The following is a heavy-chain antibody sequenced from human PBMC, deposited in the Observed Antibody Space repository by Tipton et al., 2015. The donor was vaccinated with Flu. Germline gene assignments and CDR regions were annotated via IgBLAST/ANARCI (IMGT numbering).Heavy chain of an antibody. CDR3: ARVGLLKVFGLLIPNHFDP. CDR2: MYHNGGT. J-gene: IGHJ5*02. Sequence: LRLSCTVSGVSMTSDSYFWGWIRQSPGKRLEWIGTMYHNGGTYFNPSLKSRVSLTLGTSKNQFSLKLKSVTAADTAVYYCARVGLLKVFGLLIPNHFDPWGQGALVTVSS. V-gene: IGHV4-39*07. D-gene: IGHD3/OR15-3a*01. CDR1: GVSMTSDSYF.